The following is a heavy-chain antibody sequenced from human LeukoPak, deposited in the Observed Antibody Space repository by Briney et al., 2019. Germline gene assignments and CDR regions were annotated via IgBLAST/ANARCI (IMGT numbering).Heavy chain of an antibody. CDR3: ARVYYSNSYDYWYFDL. CDR1: GGSISSYY. CDR2: IFYSGGA. V-gene: IGHV4-59*01. D-gene: IGHD6-13*01. Sequence: SETLSLTCTVSGGSISSYYWSWIRQPPGKGLEWIGYIFYSGGANYNPSLKSRVTISVDTSKNQFSLKLTSVTAADTAVYYCARVYYSNSYDYWYFDLWGRGTLVTVSS. J-gene: IGHJ2*01.